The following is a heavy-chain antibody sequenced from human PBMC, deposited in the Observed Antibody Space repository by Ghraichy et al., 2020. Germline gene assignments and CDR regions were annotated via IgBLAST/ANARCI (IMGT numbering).Heavy chain of an antibody. J-gene: IGHJ3*02. CDR3: ATGPRKAYYYDSSGLNAFDI. D-gene: IGHD3-22*01. Sequence: ASVKVSCKVSGYTLTELSMHWVRQAPGKGLEWMGGFDPEDGETIYAQKFQGRVTMTEDTSTDTAYMELSSLRSEDTAVYYCATGPRKAYYYDSSGLNAFDIWGQGTMVTVSS. V-gene: IGHV1-24*01. CDR2: FDPEDGET. CDR1: GYTLTELS.